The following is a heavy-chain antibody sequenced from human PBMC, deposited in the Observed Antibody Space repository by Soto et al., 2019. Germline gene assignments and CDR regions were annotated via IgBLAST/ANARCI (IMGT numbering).Heavy chain of an antibody. Sequence: GSLRLSCAASGFTFSSYAMSWVRQAPGKGLEWVSAISGSGGSTYYADSVKGRFTISRDNSKNTLYLQMNSLRAEDTAVYYCAKSQVGSYPSYYYYYGMDVWGQGTTVTV. CDR1: GFTFSSYA. J-gene: IGHJ6*02. CDR3: AKSQVGSYPSYYYYYGMDV. CDR2: ISGSGGST. D-gene: IGHD1-26*01. V-gene: IGHV3-23*01.